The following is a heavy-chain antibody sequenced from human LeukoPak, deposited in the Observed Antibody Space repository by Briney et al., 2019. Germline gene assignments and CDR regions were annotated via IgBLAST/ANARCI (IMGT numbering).Heavy chain of an antibody. V-gene: IGHV4-30-2*01. CDR2: IYHSGST. CDR3: ARGGYFDGIDY. J-gene: IGHJ4*02. Sequence: ASETLSLTCAVSGGSISSGGYSWSWIRQPPGKGLEWIGYIYHSGSTYYNPSLKSRVTISVDRSKNQFSLKLSSVTAADTAVYYCARGGYFDGIDYWGQGTLVTVSS. D-gene: IGHD3-9*01. CDR1: GGSISSGGYS.